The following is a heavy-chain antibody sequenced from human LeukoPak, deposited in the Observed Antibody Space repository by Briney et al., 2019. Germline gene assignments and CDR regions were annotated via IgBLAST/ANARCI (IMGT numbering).Heavy chain of an antibody. CDR2: ISAYNGNT. CDR1: GYTFTSYG. Sequence: ASVKVSCKASGYTFTSYGISWVRQAPGQGLEWMGWISAYNGNTNYAQKFQGRVTITADKSTSTAYMELSSLRSEDTAVYYCARLAVAGNTVPYYFDYWGQGTLVTVSS. V-gene: IGHV1-18*01. D-gene: IGHD6-19*01. CDR3: ARLAVAGNTVPYYFDY. J-gene: IGHJ4*02.